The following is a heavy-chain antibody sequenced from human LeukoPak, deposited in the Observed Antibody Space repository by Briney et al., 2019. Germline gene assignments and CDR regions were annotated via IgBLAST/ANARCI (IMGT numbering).Heavy chain of an antibody. Sequence: SETLSLTCAVYGGSFSVYYWSWIRQPPGKGLEWIGEINHSGSTNYNPSLKSRVTISVDTSKNQFSLKLSSVTAADTAVYYCARPTWAMTAAAFDYWGQGTLVTVSS. CDR3: ARPTWAMTAAAFDY. CDR2: INHSGST. CDR1: GGSFSVYY. D-gene: IGHD2-2*01. V-gene: IGHV4-34*01. J-gene: IGHJ4*02.